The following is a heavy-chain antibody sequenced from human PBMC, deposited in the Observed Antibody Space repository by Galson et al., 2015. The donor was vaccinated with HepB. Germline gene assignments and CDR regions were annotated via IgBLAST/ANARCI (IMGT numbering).Heavy chain of an antibody. CDR1: GFTFSSYW. J-gene: IGHJ4*02. CDR3: VRGGFDY. Sequence: SLRLSCAASGFTFSSYWMHWVRQAPGKGLVWVSRIDGDGRTTSYADSVKGRFTISRDNAKNTLYLQMNSLRAEDTAVYYCVRGGFDYWGQGTLVTVSS. CDR2: IDGDGRTT. V-gene: IGHV3-74*01.